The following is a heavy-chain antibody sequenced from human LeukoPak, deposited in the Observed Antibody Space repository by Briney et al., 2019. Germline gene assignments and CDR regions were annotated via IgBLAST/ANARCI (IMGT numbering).Heavy chain of an antibody. D-gene: IGHD3-10*01. Sequence: SETLSLTCTVSGGSINSSTYYWGCLRQPPGKGLEWIGTIYYSGSTYYNSSLKSRVTISVDTSKNQFSLKLSSVTAADTAVYYCARWSRGGYYFDYWGQGTLVTVSS. CDR3: ARWSRGGYYFDY. J-gene: IGHJ4*02. CDR2: IYYSGST. CDR1: GGSINSSTYY. V-gene: IGHV4-39*01.